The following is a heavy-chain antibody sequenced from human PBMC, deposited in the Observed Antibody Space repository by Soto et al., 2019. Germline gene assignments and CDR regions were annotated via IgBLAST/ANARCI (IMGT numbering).Heavy chain of an antibody. D-gene: IGHD1-26*01. V-gene: IGHV1-45*02. Sequence: QMQLVXXGAXVKXTGSXVXXSCKXLGNTFTYRYLHWVRQAPGQALEWMGWITPFSGDVHYAQKFQERVTITRDRSINTAYMRMSSLRSEDTAMYYCASGGAGSGPFTWELPDHWGQGTLVTVSS. J-gene: IGHJ4*02. CDR3: ASGGAGSGPFTWELPDH. CDR2: ITPFSGDV. CDR1: GNTFTYRY.